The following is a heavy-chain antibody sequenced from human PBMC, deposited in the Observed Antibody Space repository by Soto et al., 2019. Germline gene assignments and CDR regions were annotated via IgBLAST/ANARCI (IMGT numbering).Heavy chain of an antibody. CDR3: ASRPVRSAAGPDY. D-gene: IGHD6-13*01. V-gene: IGHV3-11*06. CDR1: GFTFSDYY. Sequence: NPVGSLRLSCAASGFTFSDYYMSWIRQAPGKGLEWVSYISSSSSYTNYADSVKGRFTISRDNAKNSLYLQMNSLRAEDTAVYYCASRPVRSAAGPDYWGQGTLVTVSS. CDR2: ISSSSSYT. J-gene: IGHJ4*02.